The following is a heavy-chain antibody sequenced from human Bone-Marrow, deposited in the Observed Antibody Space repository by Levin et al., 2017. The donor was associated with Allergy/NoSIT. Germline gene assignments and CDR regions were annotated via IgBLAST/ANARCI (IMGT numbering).Heavy chain of an antibody. CDR1: GGSISSSSYY. CDR3: ARRPPPEAFDI. Sequence: SQTLSLTCTVSGGSISSSSYYWGWIRQPPGKGLEWIGSIYYSGSTYYNPSLKSRVTISVDTSKNQFSLKLSSVTAADTAVYYCARRPPPEAFDIWGQGTMVTVSS. J-gene: IGHJ3*02. CDR2: IYYSGST. V-gene: IGHV4-39*01.